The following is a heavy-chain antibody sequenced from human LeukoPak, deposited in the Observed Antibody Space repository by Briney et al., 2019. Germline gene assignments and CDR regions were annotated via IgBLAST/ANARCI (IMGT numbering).Heavy chain of an antibody. CDR3: ANSLGYCSGGSCSRPGALDY. D-gene: IGHD2-15*01. CDR2: IRYDGSNK. CDR1: GFTFSSYG. V-gene: IGHV3-30*02. Sequence: PGGSLRLSCAASGFTFSSYGMHWVRQAPGKGLEWVAFIRYDGSNKYYADSVKGRFTISRDNSKNTLYLQMNSPRAEDTAVYYCANSLGYCSGGSCSRPGALDYWGQGTLVTVSS. J-gene: IGHJ4*02.